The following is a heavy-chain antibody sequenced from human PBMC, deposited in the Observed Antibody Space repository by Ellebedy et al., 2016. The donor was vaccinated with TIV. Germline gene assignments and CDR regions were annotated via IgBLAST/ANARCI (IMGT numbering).Heavy chain of an antibody. CDR1: GFTFSNYW. V-gene: IGHV3-7*01. Sequence: GESLKISCAASGFTFSNYWMTWVRQAPGKGPECVANIKQDGSEKYYADSVKGRFTISRDNAKNSLYLQMNSLRAEDTALYYCVRDSLWAFDIWGQGTMVTVSS. CDR3: VRDSLWAFDI. J-gene: IGHJ3*02. CDR2: IKQDGSEK. D-gene: IGHD2-21*01.